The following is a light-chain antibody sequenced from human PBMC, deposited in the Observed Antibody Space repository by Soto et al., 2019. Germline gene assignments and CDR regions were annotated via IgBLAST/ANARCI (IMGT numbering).Light chain of an antibody. CDR3: QQRSNWPPLIT. V-gene: IGKV3-11*01. J-gene: IGKJ5*01. CDR1: QSVNSN. CDR2: GAS. Sequence: EIVLTQSPATLSLSPGERATLSCRASQSVNSNLAWYQQKPGQAPRLLIYGASTRATGIPARFSGSGSGTDFTLTISSLEPEDFAVYYCQQRSNWPPLITFGQGTRLEI.